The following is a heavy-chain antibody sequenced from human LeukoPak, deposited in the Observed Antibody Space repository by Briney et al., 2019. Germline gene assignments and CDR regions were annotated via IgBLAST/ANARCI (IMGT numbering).Heavy chain of an antibody. Sequence: GGCLRLSCAASGFTVSSNYMSWVRQAPGKGLEWVSVIYRGGSTYYADSVKGRFTISRDNSKNTLYLQMNNLRAEDTAVYYCAMATWVGGLDYWGQGTLVTVSS. CDR1: GFTVSSNY. CDR2: IYRGGST. V-gene: IGHV3-66*01. D-gene: IGHD1-26*01. J-gene: IGHJ4*02. CDR3: AMATWVGGLDY.